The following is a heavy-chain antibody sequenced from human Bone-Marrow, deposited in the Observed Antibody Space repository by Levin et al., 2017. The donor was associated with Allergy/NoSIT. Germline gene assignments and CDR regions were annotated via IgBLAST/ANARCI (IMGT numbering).Heavy chain of an antibody. Sequence: LSLTCAASGFTFSSYAMHWVRQAPGKGLEWVAVISYDGSNKYYADSVKGRFTISRDNSKNTLYLQMNSLRAEDTAVYYCAAQRALYCSGGSCRVVGYYYGMDVWGQGTTVTVSS. J-gene: IGHJ6*02. CDR3: AAQRALYCSGGSCRVVGYYYGMDV. CDR2: ISYDGSNK. CDR1: GFTFSSYA. V-gene: IGHV3-30*04. D-gene: IGHD2-15*01.